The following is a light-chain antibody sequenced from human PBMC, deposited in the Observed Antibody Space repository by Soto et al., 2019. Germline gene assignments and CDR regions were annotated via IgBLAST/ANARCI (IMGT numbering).Light chain of an antibody. J-gene: IGLJ1*01. CDR1: SSDVGGYNY. Sequence: QSALTQPASVSRSPGQSITISCTGTSSDVGGYNYVSWYQHHPGKAPKLIIYDVSNRPSGVSIRFSASKSDNTASLTISGLQPEDEADYHCSSYTTSNTRQIVFGTGTKLTVL. V-gene: IGLV2-14*03. CDR2: DVS. CDR3: SSYTTSNTRQIV.